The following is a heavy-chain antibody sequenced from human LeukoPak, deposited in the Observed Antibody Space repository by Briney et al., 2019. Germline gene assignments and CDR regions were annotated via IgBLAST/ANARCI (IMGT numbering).Heavy chain of an antibody. Sequence: PSETLSLTCSVSGVSVDSRYWSWVRQPPGKGLEWTGYTHYSGDTNHNPSLKSRVSMSLDTSTNRFSLRLSSLTAADTAVYYCARWRASDWYFDLWGQGTLVSVSS. CDR3: ARWRASDWYFDL. CDR2: THYSGDT. J-gene: IGHJ4*02. CDR1: GVSVDSRY. V-gene: IGHV4-59*08. D-gene: IGHD6-19*01.